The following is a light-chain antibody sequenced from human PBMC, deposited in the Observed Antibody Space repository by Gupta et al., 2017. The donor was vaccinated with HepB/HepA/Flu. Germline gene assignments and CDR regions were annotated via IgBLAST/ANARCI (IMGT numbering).Light chain of an antibody. CDR1: SSNIGAGYD. CDR3: QSYDSSLSGSRV. CDR2: DNS. J-gene: IGLJ2*01. V-gene: IGLV1-40*01. Sequence: QSVLTQPPSVSGAPGQRVTISCTGSSSNIGAGYDVHWYQQLPGTAPNLLIYDNSNRPSGVPDRFSGSKSGTSASMAITGLQAEDEADYYCQSYDSSLSGSRVFGGGTKLTVL.